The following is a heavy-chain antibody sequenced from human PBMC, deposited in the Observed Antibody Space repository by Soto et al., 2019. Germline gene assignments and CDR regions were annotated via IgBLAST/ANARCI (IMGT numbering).Heavy chain of an antibody. J-gene: IGHJ4*02. CDR2: IGAYNGNT. V-gene: IGHV1-18*04. D-gene: IGHD3-22*01. CDR1: GYTFTSYY. Sequence: AASVKVSCKASGYTFTSYYMHWVRQAPGQGLEWMGWIGAYNGNTNYAQKLQGRVTMTTDTSTSTAYMELRSLRSDDTAVYYCAKEHGGGTSMITSYFDYWGRGTLVTVSS. CDR3: AKEHGGGTSMITSYFDY.